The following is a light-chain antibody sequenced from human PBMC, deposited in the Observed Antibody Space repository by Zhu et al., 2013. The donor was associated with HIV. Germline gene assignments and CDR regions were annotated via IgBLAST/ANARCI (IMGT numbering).Light chain of an antibody. CDR3: QSYDSSILV. CDR1: SGNIASNY. Sequence: NFMLIQPHSVSESPGKTVTISCTRSSGNIASNYVQWYQQRPGSSPTIVIYEDNQRPSGVPDRFSGSIDSSSNSASLTISGLKTEDEADYYCQSYDSSILVFGGGTKLTVL. J-gene: IGLJ3*02. CDR2: EDN. V-gene: IGLV6-57*01.